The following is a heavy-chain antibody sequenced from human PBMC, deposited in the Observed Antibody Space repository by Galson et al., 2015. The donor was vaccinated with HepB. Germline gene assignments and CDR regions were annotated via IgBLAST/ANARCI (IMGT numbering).Heavy chain of an antibody. V-gene: IGHV3-30*18. J-gene: IGHJ4*02. CDR1: GFTFSRYG. CDR3: AKDDSEYCSGNSCLGYFGS. D-gene: IGHD2-15*01. CDR2: ISYDGSNK. Sequence: SLRLSCAASGFTFSRYGMHWVRQAPGKGLEWLAIISYDGSNKYYADSVKGRFTISRDNSKNTLHLQMNSLRADDTALYYCAKDDSEYCSGNSCLGYFGSWGQGILVTVSS.